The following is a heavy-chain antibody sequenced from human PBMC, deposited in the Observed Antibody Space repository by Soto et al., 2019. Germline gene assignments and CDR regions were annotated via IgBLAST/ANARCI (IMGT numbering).Heavy chain of an antibody. CDR2: IYYSGST. D-gene: IGHD6-19*01. CDR1: GGSISSYY. V-gene: IGHV4-59*01. CDR3: AGGLRGIAVPFDY. J-gene: IGHJ4*02. Sequence: SETLSLTCTVSGGSISSYYWSWIRQPPGKGLEWIGYIYYSGSTNYNPSLKSRVTISVDTSKNQFSLKLSSVTAADTAVYYCAGGLRGIAVPFDYWGKGTLVTVSS.